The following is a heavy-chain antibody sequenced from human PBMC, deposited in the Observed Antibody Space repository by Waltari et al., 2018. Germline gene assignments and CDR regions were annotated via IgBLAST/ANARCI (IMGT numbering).Heavy chain of an antibody. D-gene: IGHD5-12*01. CDR3: AREGGYGYYFDY. Sequence: QLQLQESGPGLVKPSETLSLTCIVSGGSIRSSSYYWGWIRPPPGKGLEWIGSIYYSGSTYYNPSLKSRVTISVDTSKNQFSLKLSSVTAADTAVYYCAREGGYGYYFDYWGQGTLVTVSS. CDR1: GGSIRSSSYY. V-gene: IGHV4-39*07. CDR2: IYYSGST. J-gene: IGHJ4*02.